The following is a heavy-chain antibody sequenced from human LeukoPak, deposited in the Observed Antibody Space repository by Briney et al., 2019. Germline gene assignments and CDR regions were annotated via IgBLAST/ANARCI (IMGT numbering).Heavy chain of an antibody. J-gene: IGHJ2*01. V-gene: IGHV3-23*01. D-gene: IGHD2-2*01. CDR1: GFTFSSYA. CDR3: AKEFVSAAPAHWFFDL. CDR2: ISGSGGNT. Sequence: GGSLRLSCAASGFTFSSYAMSWVCQAPGKGLEWVSTISGSGGNTYYADSVKGRLTISRDNSKNTLYLQMNSLRAEDTAVYYCAKEFVSAAPAHWFFDLWGRGTLVTVSS.